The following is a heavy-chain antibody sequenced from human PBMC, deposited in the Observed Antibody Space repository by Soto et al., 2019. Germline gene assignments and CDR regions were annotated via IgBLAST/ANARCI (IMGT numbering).Heavy chain of an antibody. V-gene: IGHV3-21*04. Sequence: GGSLRLSCAASGFTFTRYSMNWVRQAPGKGLEWVSSISSTTNYIYYGDSMKGRFTISRDNAKNSLYLEMNSLRSEDTAVYYCASSPPTVVPAAIRPVYNWFDPWGQGTLVTVSS. CDR1: GFTFTRYS. CDR3: ASSPPTVVPAAIRPVYNWFDP. CDR2: ISSTTNYI. J-gene: IGHJ5*02. D-gene: IGHD2-2*02.